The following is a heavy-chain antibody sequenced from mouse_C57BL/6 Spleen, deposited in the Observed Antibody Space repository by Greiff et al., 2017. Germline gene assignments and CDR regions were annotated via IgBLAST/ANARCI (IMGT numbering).Heavy chain of an antibody. D-gene: IGHD2-3*01. CDR3: ARWLLGYAMDY. V-gene: IGHV2-2*01. Sequence: VKLQESGPGLVQPSQSLSITCTVSGFSLTSYGVHWVRQSPGTGLEWLGVIWSGGSTDYNAAFISRLSISKDNSKSQVFFKMNSLQADDTARYYCARWLLGYAMDYWGQGTSVTVSS. CDR1: GFSLTSYG. J-gene: IGHJ4*01. CDR2: IWSGGST.